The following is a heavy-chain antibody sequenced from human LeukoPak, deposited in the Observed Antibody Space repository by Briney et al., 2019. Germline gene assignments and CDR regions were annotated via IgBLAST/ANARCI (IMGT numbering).Heavy chain of an antibody. V-gene: IGHV4-4*02. Sequence: SETLSLTCAVSGGSIISSNWWTWVRQPPGKGLEWIGEIYHSGSTNYNPSLKSRVTISVDTSKNQFSLKLTSVTAADTAVYYCARGYRVFYYYYYYMDVWGKGTTVTVSS. CDR1: GGSIISSNW. CDR2: IYHSGST. D-gene: IGHD6-6*01. J-gene: IGHJ6*03. CDR3: ARGYRVFYYYYYYMDV.